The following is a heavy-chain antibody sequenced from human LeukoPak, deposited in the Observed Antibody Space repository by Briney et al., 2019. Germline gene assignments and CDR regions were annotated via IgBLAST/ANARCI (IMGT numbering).Heavy chain of an antibody. CDR3: ARGHAMGYCSSTSCPKGWFDP. Sequence: SETLSLTCTISGGSVSDYYWSWIRQSPGKGLEWIGYIYYSGSTNYNPSLKSRVTISVDTSKNQFSLKLSSVTAADTAVYYCARGHAMGYCSSTSCPKGWFDPWGQGTLVTVSS. D-gene: IGHD2-2*01. CDR1: GGSVSDYY. J-gene: IGHJ5*02. V-gene: IGHV4-59*02. CDR2: IYYSGST.